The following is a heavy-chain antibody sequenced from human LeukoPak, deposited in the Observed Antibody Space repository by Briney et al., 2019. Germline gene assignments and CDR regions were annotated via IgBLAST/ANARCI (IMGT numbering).Heavy chain of an antibody. V-gene: IGHV4-34*01. D-gene: IGHD6-19*01. CDR3: ARDEYSSGWYAY. J-gene: IGHJ4*02. CDR1: GGSFSGYY. CDR2: INHSGST. Sequence: PSETLSLTCAVSGGSFSGYYWSWIRQPPGKGLEWIGEINHSGSTNYNPSLKSRVTISVDTSKNKFSLKLSSVTAADTAVYYCARDEYSSGWYAYWGQGTLVTVSS.